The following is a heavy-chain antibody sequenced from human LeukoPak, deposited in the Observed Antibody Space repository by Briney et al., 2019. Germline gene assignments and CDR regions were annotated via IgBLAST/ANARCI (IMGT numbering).Heavy chain of an antibody. V-gene: IGHV4-34*01. CDR2: IYHSGST. J-gene: IGHJ4*02. D-gene: IGHD3-10*01. Sequence: SETLSLTCAVYGGSFSGYYWSWIRQPPGKGLEWIGGIYHSGSTYYNPSLKSRVTISVDTSKNQFSLKLSSVTAADTAVYYCARSYYGSGRYGPQFDYWGQGTLVTVSS. CDR1: GGSFSGYY. CDR3: ARSYYGSGRYGPQFDY.